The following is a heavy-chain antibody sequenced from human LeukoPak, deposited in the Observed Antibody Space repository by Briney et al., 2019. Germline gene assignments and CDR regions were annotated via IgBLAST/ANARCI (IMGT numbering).Heavy chain of an antibody. V-gene: IGHV4-39*07. J-gene: IGHJ4*02. CDR2: IYYSGST. D-gene: IGHD3-16*01. CDR1: GGSISSSSYY. CDR3: ARGGGVMSSTPY. Sequence: SETLSLTCTVSGGSISSSSYYWGWVRQPPGKGLEWIGRIYYSGSTYYNPSLKSRVTISVDTSKNQFSLKLSSVTAADTAVYYCARGGGVMSSTPYWGQGTLVTVSS.